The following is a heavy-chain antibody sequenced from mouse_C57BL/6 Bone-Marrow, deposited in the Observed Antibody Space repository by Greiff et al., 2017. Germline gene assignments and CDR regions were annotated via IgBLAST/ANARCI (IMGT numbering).Heavy chain of an antibody. J-gene: IGHJ2*01. Sequence: EVQLQQSGAELVRPGASVKLSCTASGFNIKDDYMHWVKQRPEQGLEWIGWIDPENGDTEYASKFQGKATITADTSSNTAYLQLSSLTSEDTAVYYCTTMMFDYWGQGTTLTVSS. D-gene: IGHD2-3*01. V-gene: IGHV14-4*01. CDR1: GFNIKDDY. CDR2: IDPENGDT. CDR3: TTMMFDY.